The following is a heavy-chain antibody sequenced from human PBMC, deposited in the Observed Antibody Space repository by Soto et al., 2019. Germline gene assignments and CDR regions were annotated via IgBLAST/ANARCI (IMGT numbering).Heavy chain of an antibody. CDR2: IYYSGST. J-gene: IGHJ4*02. Sequence: QLQLQESGPGLVKPSETLSLTCTVSGGSISSSSYYWGWIRQPPGKGLEWIGSIYYSGSTYYNPALKSRGTISVDTSKNQFSLKLSSVTAADTAVYYCAKIVGATLDYWGQGTLVTVSS. CDR3: AKIVGATLDY. D-gene: IGHD1-26*01. V-gene: IGHV4-39*01. CDR1: GGSISSSSYY.